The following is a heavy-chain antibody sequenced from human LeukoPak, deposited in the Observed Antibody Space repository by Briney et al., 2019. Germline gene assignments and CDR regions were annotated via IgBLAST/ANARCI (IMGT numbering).Heavy chain of an antibody. CDR2: IIDSGIST. V-gene: IGHV3-23*01. Sequence: GGSLRVSCAASGFTFNSYAMTWVRQAPEKGLEWVSSIIDSGISTYYGDSVKSRFTISRDNSKNTLYLQMNSLRAEDTAVYYCAKGSRGSYDYSGQRTLVTVSS. D-gene: IGHD1-26*01. CDR3: AKGSRGSYDY. J-gene: IGHJ4*02. CDR1: GFTFNSYA.